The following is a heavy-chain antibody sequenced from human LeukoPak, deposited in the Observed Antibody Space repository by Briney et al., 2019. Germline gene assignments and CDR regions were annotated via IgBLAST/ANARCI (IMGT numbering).Heavy chain of an antibody. CDR1: GGSFSGYY. CDR3: AREEYYYGMDV. CDR2: INHSGST. V-gene: IGHV4-34*01. Sequence: PSETLSLTCAVYGGSFSGYYWSWIRQPPGKGLEWIGEINHSGSTNYNPSLKSRVTISVDTSKNQFSLKLSSVTAADTAVYYCAREEYYYGMDVWGQGTTVTVSS. J-gene: IGHJ6*02.